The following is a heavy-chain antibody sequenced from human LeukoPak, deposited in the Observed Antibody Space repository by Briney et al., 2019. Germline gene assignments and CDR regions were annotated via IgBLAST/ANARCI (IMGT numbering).Heavy chain of an antibody. CDR2: IKQDGSEI. V-gene: IGHV3-7*01. CDR1: GFTFSSYG. CDR3: ARPSLNTGSYFDY. J-gene: IGHJ4*02. D-gene: IGHD1-26*01. Sequence: GGSLRLSCAASGFTFSSYGMHWVRQAPGKGLKWVANIKQDGSEIYYVDSLRRRFTISRDNAKNSLYLQMNTLRAQDTAVYYCARPSLNTGSYFDYWGQGILVSVSS.